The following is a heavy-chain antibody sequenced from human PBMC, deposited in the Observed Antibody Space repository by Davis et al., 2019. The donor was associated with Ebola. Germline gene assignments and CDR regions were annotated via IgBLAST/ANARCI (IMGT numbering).Heavy chain of an antibody. CDR1: GGSISSSSDY. CDR2: IYSSGST. Sequence: SETLSLTCTVSGGSISSSSDYWGWIRQPPEKGLEWIGNIYSSGSTHQNPSLKSRVTISVDTSKNQFSLKLSSVTAADTAVYYCARPWSRYSSSWYWFDPWGQGTLVTVSS. D-gene: IGHD6-13*01. V-gene: IGHV4-39*01. J-gene: IGHJ5*02. CDR3: ARPWSRYSSSWYWFDP.